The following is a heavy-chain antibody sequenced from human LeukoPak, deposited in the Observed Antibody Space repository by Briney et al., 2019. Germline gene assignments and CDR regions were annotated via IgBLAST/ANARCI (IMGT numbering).Heavy chain of an antibody. V-gene: IGHV4-59*01. CDR2: IYYSGST. CDR1: GGSISSYY. CDR3: ARDLGPLYDHYYGMDV. D-gene: IGHD2-8*01. Sequence: SETLSLTCTVSGGSISSYYWSWIRQPPGKGLEWIGYIYYSGSTNYNPSLKSRVTISVDTSKNQFSLKLSSVTAADTAVYYCARDLGPLYDHYYGMDVWGQGTTVTVSS. J-gene: IGHJ6*02.